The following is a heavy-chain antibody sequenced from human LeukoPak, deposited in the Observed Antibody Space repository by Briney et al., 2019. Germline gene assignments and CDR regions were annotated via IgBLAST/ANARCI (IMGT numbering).Heavy chain of an antibody. Sequence: SQTLSLTCAISGDSVSSNSAAWNWIRQSPSRGLEWLGRTYYRSKWYNDYAVSVKSRITINPDTSKNQFSLQLNSVTPEDTAVYYCARDELKHGSGSYYKDYWGQGTLVTVSS. V-gene: IGHV6-1*01. CDR1: GDSVSSNSAA. J-gene: IGHJ4*02. D-gene: IGHD3-10*01. CDR2: TYYRSKWYN. CDR3: ARDELKHGSGSYYKDY.